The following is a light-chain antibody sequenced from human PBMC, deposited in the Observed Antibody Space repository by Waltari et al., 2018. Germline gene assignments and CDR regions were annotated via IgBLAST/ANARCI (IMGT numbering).Light chain of an antibody. Sequence: IQMTQSPSSLSASVGDRVTITCRASQSISTSLNWYQQIPGKAPKLLIYVASTLQSGVPSRFSGSGSGTDFSLTISRLEPEDFAVYYCQQYATSWTFGQGTKVEIK. CDR2: VAS. J-gene: IGKJ1*01. CDR1: QSISTS. CDR3: QQYATSWT. V-gene: IGKV1-39*01.